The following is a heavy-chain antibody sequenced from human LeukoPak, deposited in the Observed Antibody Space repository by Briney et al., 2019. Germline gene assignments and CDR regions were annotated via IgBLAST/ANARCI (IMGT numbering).Heavy chain of an antibody. V-gene: IGHV1-69*04. CDR2: IIPILGIA. Sequence: SVKVSCKASGGTFSSYAISWVRQAPGQGLEWMGRIIPILGIANYAQKFQGRVTITADKSTSTACMELSSLRSEDTAVYYCARGPYSSGWYYWGQGTLVTVSS. CDR3: ARGPYSSGWYY. J-gene: IGHJ4*02. CDR1: GGTFSSYA. D-gene: IGHD6-19*01.